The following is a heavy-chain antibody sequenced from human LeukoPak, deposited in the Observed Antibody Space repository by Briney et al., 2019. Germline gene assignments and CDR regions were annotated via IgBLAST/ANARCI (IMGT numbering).Heavy chain of an antibody. CDR1: GGSISSSNW. Sequence: PSGTLSLTCAVSGGSISSSNWWNWVRQPPGKGLEWIGEIYHSGSTNYNPSLKSRVTISVDTSKNQFSLKLSSVTAADTAVYYCARHDASGIDAFDIWGQGTMVTVSS. CDR2: IYHSGST. CDR3: ARHDASGIDAFDI. D-gene: IGHD3-10*01. J-gene: IGHJ3*02. V-gene: IGHV4-4*02.